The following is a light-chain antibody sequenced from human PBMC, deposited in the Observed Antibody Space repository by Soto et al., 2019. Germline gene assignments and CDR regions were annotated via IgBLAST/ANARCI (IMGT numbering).Light chain of an antibody. V-gene: IGKV1-5*03. Sequence: DIQMNQSPSTLSASVGDRVTITCRASQSISSWLAWYHQKPGKAPKLLIYKASSLASVVPSRFSGSGSGTEVTLPGSSLQPTVCATYYSHQDNYYLWTFGPGTEVVIK. CDR3: HQDNYYLWT. CDR1: QSISSW. J-gene: IGKJ1*01. CDR2: KAS.